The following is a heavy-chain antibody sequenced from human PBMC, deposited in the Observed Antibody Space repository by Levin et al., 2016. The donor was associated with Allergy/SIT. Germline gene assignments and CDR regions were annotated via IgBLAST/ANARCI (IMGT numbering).Heavy chain of an antibody. CDR3: ARSPVRRTGWTYYFDY. Sequence: SVKVSCKTSGGAFRTYAINWVRLAPGQGLEWMGGIIPIFDTPTYAPKFQGRVSITADESTSTVSMELGRLRSDDTAVYYCARSPVRRTGWTYYFDYWGQGTLVSVSS. D-gene: IGHD6-19*01. CDR2: IIPIFDTP. V-gene: IGHV1-69*13. J-gene: IGHJ4*02. CDR1: GGAFRTYA.